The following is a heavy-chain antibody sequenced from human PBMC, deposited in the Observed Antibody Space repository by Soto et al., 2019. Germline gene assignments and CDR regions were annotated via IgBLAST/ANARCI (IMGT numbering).Heavy chain of an antibody. CDR2: IYTSGIT. D-gene: IGHD6-19*01. CDR1: GGSLSSYY. J-gene: IGHJ4*02. CDR3: ARAPSHGWFQHLDY. Sequence: SETLSLTCTVSGGSLSSYYWSWIRQPAGKGLEWIGRIYTSGITNYNPSLMNRVTLSVDTSKNQFSLKLTSVTASDTATYLCARAPSHGWFQHLDYWGQGTLVTVSS. V-gene: IGHV4-4*07.